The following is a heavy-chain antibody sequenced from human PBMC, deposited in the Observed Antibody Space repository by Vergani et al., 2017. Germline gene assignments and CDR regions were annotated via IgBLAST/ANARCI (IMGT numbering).Heavy chain of an antibody. CDR1: GGSFSGYY. V-gene: IGHV4-34*01. CDR3: ARGTMVLVVVAATRSWFDP. J-gene: IGHJ5*02. D-gene: IGHD2-15*01. CDR2: INHSGST. Sequence: QVQLQQWGAGLLKPSETLSLTCAVYGGSFSGYYWSWIRQPPGKGLEWIGEINHSGSTNYNPSLKSRVTISVDTSKNQFSLTLSSVTAADTAVYYCARGTMVLVVVAATRSWFDPWGQGTLVTVSS.